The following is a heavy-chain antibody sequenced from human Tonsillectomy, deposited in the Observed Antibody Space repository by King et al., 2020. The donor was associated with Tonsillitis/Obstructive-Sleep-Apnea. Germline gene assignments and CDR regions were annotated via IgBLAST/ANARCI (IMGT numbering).Heavy chain of an antibody. CDR3: ARTTTTVTTKWFDP. D-gene: IGHD4-17*01. J-gene: IGHJ5*02. CDR1: VFSLSNASMG. Sequence: VTLKESGPVLVKPTETLTLTCTVSVFSLSNASMGVSWIRQPPGKALEWLAHIFSNDEKSYSTSLKSRLTIPKDTSKSQVVLTMTNVDPVDTATYYCARTTTTVTTKWFDPWGQGTLVTVSS. V-gene: IGHV2-26*01. CDR2: IFSNDEK.